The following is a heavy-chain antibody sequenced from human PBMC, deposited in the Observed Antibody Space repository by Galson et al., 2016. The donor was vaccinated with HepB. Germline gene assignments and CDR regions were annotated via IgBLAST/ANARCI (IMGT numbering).Heavy chain of an antibody. CDR1: GFSFSNYW. CDR2: INVEGSEK. J-gene: IGHJ2*01. D-gene: IGHD2-2*01. V-gene: IGHV3-7*01. CDR3: ARDNSHCGRTSCIPTYRYFDL. Sequence: SLRLSCAASGFSFSNYWMSWVRQAPGKGLEWVANINVEGSEKYYVDSVKGRFTISRDNADNSLFLHMSSLRAVDTAIYYCARDNSHCGRTSCIPTYRYFDLWGRGTLVTVSS.